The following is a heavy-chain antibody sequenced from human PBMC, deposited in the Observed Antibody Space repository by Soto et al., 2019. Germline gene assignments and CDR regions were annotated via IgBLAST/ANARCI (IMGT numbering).Heavy chain of an antibody. D-gene: IGHD6-19*01. CDR3: ARDRLVAVAGSDAFDI. CDR2: ISSSSSYT. Sequence: ESGGGLVKPGGSLRLSCAASGFTFSDYYMSWIRQAPGKGLEWVSYISSSSSYTNYADSVKGRFTISRDNAKNSLYLQMNSLRAEDTAVYYCARDRLVAVAGSDAFDIWGQGTMVTVSS. J-gene: IGHJ3*02. CDR1: GFTFSDYY. V-gene: IGHV3-11*06.